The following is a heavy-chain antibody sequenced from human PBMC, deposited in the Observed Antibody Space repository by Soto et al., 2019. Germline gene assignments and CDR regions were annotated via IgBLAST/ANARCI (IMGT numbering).Heavy chain of an antibody. Sequence: TLSLTCAVSGGSISTTGSSWMWIRQSPGKGLEWLGYISYIGVTYYNPSLKSRGSMSLDRSKNQFSLRLNSVTAADTAVYYCSVTPLSSAWPWIGFDYWGQGALVTVSS. J-gene: IGHJ4*02. CDR3: SVTPLSSAWPWIGFDY. D-gene: IGHD6-19*01. CDR1: GGSISTTGSS. CDR2: ISYIGVT. V-gene: IGHV4-30-2*06.